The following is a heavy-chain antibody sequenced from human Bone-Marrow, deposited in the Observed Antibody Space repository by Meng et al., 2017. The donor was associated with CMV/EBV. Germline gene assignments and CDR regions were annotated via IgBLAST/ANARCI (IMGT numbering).Heavy chain of an antibody. CDR2: IKQDGSEK. Sequence: GESLKISCAASGFTFSTYWMSWVRQAPGKGLEWVANIKQDGSEKFYVDPVKGRFTISRDNAKSSLYLQMNSLRAEDTAVYYCAREEGDCTTTSCHNGAFAMWGQGKMVNVSS. J-gene: IGHJ3*02. V-gene: IGHV3-7*01. CDR1: GFTFSTYW. CDR3: AREEGDCTTTSCHNGAFAM. D-gene: IGHD2-2*02.